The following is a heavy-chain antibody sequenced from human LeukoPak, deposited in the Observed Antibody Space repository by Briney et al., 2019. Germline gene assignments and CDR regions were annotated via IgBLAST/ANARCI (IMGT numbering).Heavy chain of an antibody. CDR3: ARTNRLRSYYYYGMDV. V-gene: IGHV4-59*01. D-gene: IGHD5-12*01. J-gene: IGHJ6*04. CDR2: IYYSGST. Sequence: SETLSLTCTVSGGSISSYYWSWIRQPPGKGLEWIGYIYYSGSTNYNPSLKSRVTISVDTSKNQFSLKLSSVTAADTAVYYCARTNRLRSYYYYGMDVWGKGTRSPSPQ. CDR1: GGSISSYY.